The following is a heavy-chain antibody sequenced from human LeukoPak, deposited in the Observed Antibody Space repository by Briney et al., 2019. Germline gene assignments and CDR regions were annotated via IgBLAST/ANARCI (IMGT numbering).Heavy chain of an antibody. V-gene: IGHV4-39*07. CDR3: ATDQSYFDY. CDR2: IYYSGST. Sequence: SETLSLTCTVSGGSISSSSYYWGWIRQPPGKGLEWIGSIYYSGSTYYNPSLKSRVTISVDTSKNQFSLKLSSVIAADTAVYYCATDQSYFDYWGQGTLVTVSS. D-gene: IGHD2-2*01. CDR1: GGSISSSSYY. J-gene: IGHJ4*02.